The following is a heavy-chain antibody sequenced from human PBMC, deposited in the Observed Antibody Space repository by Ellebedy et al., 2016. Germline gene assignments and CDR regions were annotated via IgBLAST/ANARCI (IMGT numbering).Heavy chain of an antibody. J-gene: IGHJ3*01. D-gene: IGHD2-15*01. Sequence: ASVKVSCKASGAASNNYHISWVRQAPGQGLEWMGRILPALGLAEYAHKFQGRVTMTADKVTDTIYMELSSLTSEDTGRYYCADGDIYVGLDVWGHGTLVSVS. CDR1: GAASNNYH. CDR3: ADGDIYVGLDV. CDR2: ILPALGLA. V-gene: IGHV1-69*02.